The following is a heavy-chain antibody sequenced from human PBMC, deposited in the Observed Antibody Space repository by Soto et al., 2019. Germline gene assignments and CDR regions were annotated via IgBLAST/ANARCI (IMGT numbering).Heavy chain of an antibody. D-gene: IGHD3-3*01. V-gene: IGHV3-48*03. Sequence: GGSLRLSCAASGFPFSSYEMNWVRQDPGKGLEWVSYISSSGSTIYYADSVKGRFTISRDNAKNSLYLQMNSLRAEDTAVYYCARDILYDFWSGYYGFDLWGRGTLVTVS. CDR3: ARDILYDFWSGYYGFDL. J-gene: IGHJ2*01. CDR2: ISSSGSTI. CDR1: GFPFSSYE.